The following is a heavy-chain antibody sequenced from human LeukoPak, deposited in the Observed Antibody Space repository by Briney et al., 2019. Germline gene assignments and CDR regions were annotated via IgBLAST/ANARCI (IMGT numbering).Heavy chain of an antibody. CDR2: ISGSGDDT. D-gene: IGHD4-23*01. V-gene: IGHV3-23*01. J-gene: IGHJ6*03. CDR3: AKGPVAGLNYYFYMDV. Sequence: RGGSLRLSCAASGFTFSNNAMNWVRQTPGKGLEWVSVISGSGDDTYYADSVKGRVTISRDNTNNTLYLQMNSLRVEDTAVYFCAKGPVAGLNYYFYMDVWGKGTAVTVSS. CDR1: GFTFSNNA.